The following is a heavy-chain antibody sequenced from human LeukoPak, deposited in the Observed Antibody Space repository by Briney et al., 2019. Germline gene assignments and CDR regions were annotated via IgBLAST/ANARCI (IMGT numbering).Heavy chain of an antibody. D-gene: IGHD3-22*01. Sequence: GGSLRLSCAVSGITLSNYGMSWVRQAPGKGLEWVAGISDSGGRTNYADSVKGRFTISRDNSKNTLYLQMNSLRAEDTAVYFCAKRGLVIRVILVAFHKEPYYFDSWGQGALATVSS. V-gene: IGHV3-23*01. CDR1: GITLSNYG. J-gene: IGHJ4*02. CDR2: ISDSGGRT. CDR3: AKRGLVIRVILVAFHKEPYYFDS.